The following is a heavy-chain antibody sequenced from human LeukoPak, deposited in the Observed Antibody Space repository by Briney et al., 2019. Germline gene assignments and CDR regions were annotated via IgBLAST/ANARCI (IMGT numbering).Heavy chain of an antibody. J-gene: IGHJ3*02. CDR3: ARDSIVVVTDDAFDI. CDR1: GGSISSGGYS. Sequence: SQTLSLTCAVSGGSISSGGYSWSWIRQPPGKGLEWIGYIYYSGSNYYNPSLKSRVTISVDTSKNQFSLKLSSVTAADTAVYYCARDSIVVVTDDAFDIWGQGTMVTVSS. CDR2: IYYSGSN. D-gene: IGHD2-21*02. V-gene: IGHV4-30-4*07.